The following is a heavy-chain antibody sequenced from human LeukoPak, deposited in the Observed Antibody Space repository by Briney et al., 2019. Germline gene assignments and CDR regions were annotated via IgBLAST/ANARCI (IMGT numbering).Heavy chain of an antibody. CDR2: IWYDGSNR. J-gene: IGHJ4*02. Sequence: GRSLRLSCAASGFTFSSYGMHWVRQAPGKGLQWVAFIWYDGSNRYFADSVKGRFTISRDNSKNTLYLQMNSLRAEDTAVYYCAKVIRGASYYFDSWGQGTLVTVSS. D-gene: IGHD3-10*01. V-gene: IGHV3-33*06. CDR1: GFTFSSYG. CDR3: AKVIRGASYYFDS.